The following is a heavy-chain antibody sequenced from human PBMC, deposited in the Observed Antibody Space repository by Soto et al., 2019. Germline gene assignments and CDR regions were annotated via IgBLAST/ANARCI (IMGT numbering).Heavy chain of an antibody. Sequence: GGSLRLSCAASGFTFSSYWMSWVRQAPGKGLEWVANIKQDGSEKYYVDSVKGRFTISRDNAKNSLYLQMNSLGAEDTAVYYCARDPAYSGSYYYYYYDMDVGGKGTTVTVSS. J-gene: IGHJ6*03. CDR2: IKQDGSEK. CDR1: GFTFSSYW. D-gene: IGHD1-26*01. V-gene: IGHV3-7*03. CDR3: ARDPAYSGSYYYYYYDMDV.